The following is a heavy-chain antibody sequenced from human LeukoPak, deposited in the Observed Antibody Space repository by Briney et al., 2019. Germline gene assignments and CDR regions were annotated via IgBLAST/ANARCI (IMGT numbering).Heavy chain of an antibody. CDR2: IIVSGTT. D-gene: IGHD6-25*01. J-gene: IGHJ4*02. V-gene: IGHV3-23*01. Sequence: GGSLRLSCAASGFTFSSYAMTWVRQAPGKGLEWVSSIIVSGTTYYADSVKGRFTISRDSFRGTLFLQMDSLRVEDTAVYFCAKGSVGNADFASWGQGALVTVSS. CDR1: GFTFSSYA. CDR3: AKGSVGNADFAS.